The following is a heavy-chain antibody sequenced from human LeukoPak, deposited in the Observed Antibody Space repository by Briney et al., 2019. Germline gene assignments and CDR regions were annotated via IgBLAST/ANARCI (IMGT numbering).Heavy chain of an antibody. D-gene: IGHD2-21*01. CDR1: GGSISSTSYY. J-gene: IGHJ3*02. Sequence: SETLSLTCTVSGGSISSTSYYWGCIRQPPGKGLEWIGTISYSGISYYNPSLESRVTISVDTSKNHFSLRVSLVTAADTAVYYCARRRLGHAFDIWGQGTMVTVSS. CDR3: ARRRLGHAFDI. V-gene: IGHV4-39*02. CDR2: ISYSGIS.